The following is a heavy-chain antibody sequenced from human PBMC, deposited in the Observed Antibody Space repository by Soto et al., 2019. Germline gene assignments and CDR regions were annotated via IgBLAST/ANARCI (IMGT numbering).Heavy chain of an antibody. CDR3: ARGRAGTMDV. J-gene: IGHJ6*02. Sequence: SQTLALTCAISVDIVSSNSATWNCIRQSPSRGLEWLGRRYYTSKWNNDYAVSVRSRIAINPDTSKNQFSLQLNSVTPEDTAVYYCARGRAGTMDVWGRGTTVTVS. CDR2: RYYTSKWNN. V-gene: IGHV6-1*01. CDR1: VDIVSSNSAT. D-gene: IGHD1-1*01.